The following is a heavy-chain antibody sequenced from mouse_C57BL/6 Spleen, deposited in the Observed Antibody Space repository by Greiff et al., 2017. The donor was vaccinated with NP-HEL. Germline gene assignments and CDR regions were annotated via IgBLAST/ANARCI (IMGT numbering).Heavy chain of an antibody. Sequence: QVQLQQSGAELVKPGASVKISCKASGYAFSSYWMNWVKQRPGKGLEWIGQIYPGDGDTNYNGKFKGKATLTADKSSSTAYMQLSSLTSEDSAVYFCEREDGSTPMDYWGQGTSVTVSS. D-gene: IGHD1-1*01. CDR3: EREDGSTPMDY. V-gene: IGHV1-80*01. CDR2: IYPGDGDT. CDR1: GYAFSSYW. J-gene: IGHJ4*01.